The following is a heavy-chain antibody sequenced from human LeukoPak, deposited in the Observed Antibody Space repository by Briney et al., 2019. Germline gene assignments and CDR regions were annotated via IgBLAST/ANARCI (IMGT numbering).Heavy chain of an antibody. CDR1: GFTFSNAW. J-gene: IGHJ3*02. D-gene: IGHD3-3*01. CDR3: TSQTYYDFWSGYRDDAFDI. CDR2: IKSKTDGGTT. V-gene: IGHV3-15*01. Sequence: GGSLRLSCAASGFTFSNAWMSWVRQAPGKGLEWVGRIKSKTDGGTTDYAAHVKGRFTISRDGSKNTLYLQMNSLKTEDTAVYYCTSQTYYDFWSGYRDDAFDIWGQGTMVTVSS.